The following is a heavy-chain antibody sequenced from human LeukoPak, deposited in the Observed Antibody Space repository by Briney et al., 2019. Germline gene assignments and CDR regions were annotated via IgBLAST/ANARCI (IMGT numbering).Heavy chain of an antibody. Sequence: PGGSLRLACAASGFTFSKYAMFWVRQAPGKGLEFVSAISSHGSSTYYANSLKGRFNISRDNSKNTLYLQMRSLRPEDTAVYYRARPLKEGGYYYGMDVWGQGTTVTVSS. CDR3: ARPLKEGGYYYGMDV. D-gene: IGHD3-16*01. V-gene: IGHV3-64*01. CDR2: ISSHGSST. J-gene: IGHJ6*02. CDR1: GFTFSKYA.